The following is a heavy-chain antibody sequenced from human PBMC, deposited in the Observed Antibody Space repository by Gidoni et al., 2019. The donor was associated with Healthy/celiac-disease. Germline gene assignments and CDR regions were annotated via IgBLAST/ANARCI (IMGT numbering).Heavy chain of an antibody. D-gene: IGHD3-16*01. CDR1: ESTFSSYA. J-gene: IGHJ4*02. V-gene: IGHV3-23*01. CDR3: LGELLGY. Sequence: EVQLLDSGGGLVRTGRSMRCASAASESTFSSYAVGWVPQAAGKGLQWVSAMSCSCGSTYYAHAVKCRFTSSRDNSKNSLYRQMNSLIAEVMAVYYCLGELLGYWGQGTLVTVSS. CDR2: MSCSCGST.